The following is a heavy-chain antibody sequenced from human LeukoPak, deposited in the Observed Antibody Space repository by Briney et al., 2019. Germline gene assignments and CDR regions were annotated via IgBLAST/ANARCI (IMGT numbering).Heavy chain of an antibody. CDR2: ISGGGVTT. CDR1: GFTSIAYA. CDR3: ARNQQLGGHSYYYYGMDV. V-gene: IGHV3-23*01. J-gene: IGHJ6*02. Sequence: GGSLRLSCVGSGFTSIAYALTWARQAPGKGLEWVSGISGGGVTTYYADSVKGRFTTSRDNSKNTLYLQMNSLRADDTAIYYCARNQQLGGHSYYYYGMDVWGQGTTVTVSS. D-gene: IGHD3-16*01.